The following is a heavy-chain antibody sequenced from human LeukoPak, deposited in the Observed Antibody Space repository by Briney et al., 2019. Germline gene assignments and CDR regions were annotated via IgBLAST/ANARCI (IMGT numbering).Heavy chain of an antibody. D-gene: IGHD4-17*01. V-gene: IGHV4-30-2*01. CDR2: IYHSGST. Sequence: SETLSLTCTVSGGSISSGGYYWSWIRQPPGKGLEWIGYIYHSGSTYYNPSLKSRVTISVDRSKNQFSLKLSSVTAADTAVYYCAREDGDYSGIDYWGQGTLVTVSS. CDR3: AREDGDYSGIDY. J-gene: IGHJ4*02. CDR1: GGSISSGGYY.